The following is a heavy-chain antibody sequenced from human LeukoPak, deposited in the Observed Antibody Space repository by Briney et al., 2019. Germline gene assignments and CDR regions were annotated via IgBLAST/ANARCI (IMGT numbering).Heavy chain of an antibody. D-gene: IGHD6-13*01. CDR2: IYYSGST. CDR1: GGSFSGYY. V-gene: IGHV4-30-4*08. CDR3: ARAAAGIIDY. Sequence: PSETLSLTCAVYGGSFSGYYWSWIRQPPGKGLEWIGYIYYSGSTYYNPSLKSRVTISVDTSKNQFSLKLSSVTAADTAVYYCARAAAGIIDYWGQGTLVTVSS. J-gene: IGHJ4*02.